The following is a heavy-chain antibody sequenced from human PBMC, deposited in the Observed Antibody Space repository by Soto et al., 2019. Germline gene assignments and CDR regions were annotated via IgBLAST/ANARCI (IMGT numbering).Heavy chain of an antibody. J-gene: IGHJ6*02. CDR3: AGGNALDV. V-gene: IGHV3-7*01. CDR2: IHRDEIEK. CDR1: TFPFSTYW. Sequence: GGSLRLSYAASTFPFSTYWMTWVRQAPGKGLEWVANIHRDEIEKYYMDSVKGRFTISRDNAKNSLYLQMTSLRAEDTAVYYCAGGNALDVWGQGTTVTVSS.